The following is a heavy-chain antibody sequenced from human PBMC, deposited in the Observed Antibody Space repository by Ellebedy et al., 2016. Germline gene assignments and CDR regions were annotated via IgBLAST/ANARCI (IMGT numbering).Heavy chain of an antibody. D-gene: IGHD2-2*01. CDR2: IYYSGST. CDR3: ASPARGYCSSTSCRGTAFDI. V-gene: IGHV4-31*03. CDR1: GGSISSGGYY. J-gene: IGHJ3*02. Sequence: SETLSLTXTVSGGSISSGGYYWSWIRQHPGKGLEWIGYIYYSGSTYYNPSLKSRVTISVDTSKNQFSLKLSSVTAADTAVYYCASPARGYCSSTSCRGTAFDIWGQGTMVTVSS.